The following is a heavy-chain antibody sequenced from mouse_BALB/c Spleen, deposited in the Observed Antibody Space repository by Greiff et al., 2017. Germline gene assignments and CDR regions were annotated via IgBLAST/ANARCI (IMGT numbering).Heavy chain of an antibody. CDR3: ARDMGDMITTGVAY. CDR1: GFPFSDYY. J-gene: IGHJ3*01. Sequence: EVHLVESGGGLVKPGGSLKLSCAASGFPFSDYYMYWVRQTPEKRLEWVATISDGGSYTYYPDSVKGRFTISRDNAKNNLYLQMSSLKSEDTAMYYCARDMGDMITTGVAYWGQGTLVTVSA. V-gene: IGHV5-4*02. CDR2: ISDGGSYT. D-gene: IGHD2-4*01.